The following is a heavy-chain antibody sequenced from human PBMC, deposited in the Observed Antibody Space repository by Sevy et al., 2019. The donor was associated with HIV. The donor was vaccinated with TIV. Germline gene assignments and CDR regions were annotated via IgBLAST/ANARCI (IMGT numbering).Heavy chain of an antibody. CDR3: ARGENDDEFFQY. Sequence: GGSLRLSCTVSGFIFSNFAMHWVRQAPGKGLEWVAVTSYDGSHKYYADSVKGRFTVSRDNSRNILSLEMSSLTRDDTAVYYCARGENDDEFFQYLGQGTLVTVSS. CDR2: TSYDGSHK. J-gene: IGHJ1*01. D-gene: IGHD1-26*01. CDR1: GFIFSNFA. V-gene: IGHV3-30*04.